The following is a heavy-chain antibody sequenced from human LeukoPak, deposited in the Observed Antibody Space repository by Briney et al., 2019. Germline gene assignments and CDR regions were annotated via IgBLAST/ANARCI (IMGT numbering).Heavy chain of an antibody. D-gene: IGHD3-10*01. V-gene: IGHV3-21*01. CDR1: GFTFSRYS. CDR2: FSSSSTYI. J-gene: IGHJ4*02. Sequence: GGSLRLSCAASGFTFSRYSMNWVRQAPGKGLEWVSSFSSSSTYIYYADSVKGRFTISRDNAKNSLYLQMNSLRAEDTAVYYCARTMVRGVRGGFDYWGQGTLVTVSS. CDR3: ARTMVRGVRGGFDY.